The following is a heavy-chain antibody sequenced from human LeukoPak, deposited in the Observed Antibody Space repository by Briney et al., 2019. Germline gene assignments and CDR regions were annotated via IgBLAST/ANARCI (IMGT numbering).Heavy chain of an antibody. CDR1: GFTFGDYA. CDR2: IGSKAYVGTT. V-gene: IGHV3-49*03. CDR3: SRGSYDYWRKAFFDY. J-gene: IGHJ4*02. Sequence: PGRSLRLSCTGFGFTFGDYAMSWFRQAPGKGLEWEGFIGSKAYVGTTEYAASVKGRFTISRDDSNSIAYLQMNSLKTEDTAMYYCSRGSYDYWRKAFFDYWGQGTLVTVSS. D-gene: IGHD5-12*01.